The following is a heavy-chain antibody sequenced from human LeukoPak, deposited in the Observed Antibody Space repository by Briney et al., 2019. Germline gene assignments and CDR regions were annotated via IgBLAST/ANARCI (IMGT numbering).Heavy chain of an antibody. D-gene: IGHD3-10*01. Sequence: GGSLRLSCAASGFTFSDYFMHWVRQAPGKGLEWVAVIASDGSHTFYVESVKGRFTISRDNSNNTLYSQMNSLRAEDTAVYFCARERQDTIVHSGAFDIWGQGTMVTVSS. V-gene: IGHV3-30-3*01. CDR2: IASDGSHT. CDR1: GFTFSDYF. J-gene: IGHJ3*02. CDR3: ARERQDTIVHSGAFDI.